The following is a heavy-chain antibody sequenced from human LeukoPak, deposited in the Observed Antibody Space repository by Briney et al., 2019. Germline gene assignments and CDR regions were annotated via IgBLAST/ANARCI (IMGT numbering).Heavy chain of an antibody. Sequence: GSLRLSCAASGFTFSSYWMSWVRQAPGKGLEWVANIKQDGSEKYYVDSVKGRFTISRDNAKNSLYLQMNSLRAEDTAVYYCAREVVGADDAFDIWGQGTMVTVSS. V-gene: IGHV3-7*01. CDR3: AREVVGADDAFDI. J-gene: IGHJ3*02. CDR1: GFTFSSYW. CDR2: IKQDGSEK. D-gene: IGHD1-26*01.